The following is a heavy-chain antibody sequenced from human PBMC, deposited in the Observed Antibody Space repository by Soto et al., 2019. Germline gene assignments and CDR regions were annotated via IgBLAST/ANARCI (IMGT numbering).Heavy chain of an antibody. J-gene: IGHJ6*02. V-gene: IGHV6-1*01. CDR1: GDSVSSNSAA. CDR3: AAGTTNYYYYYYGMDV. Sequence: PSQTLSLTCAISGDSVSSNSAAWNWIRQSPSRGLEWLGRTYYRSKWYNDYAVSVKSRITINPDTSKNQFSLQLNSVTPEDTAVYYCAAGTTNYYYYYYGMDVWGQGTTVTVSS. D-gene: IGHD1-7*01. CDR2: TYYRSKWYN.